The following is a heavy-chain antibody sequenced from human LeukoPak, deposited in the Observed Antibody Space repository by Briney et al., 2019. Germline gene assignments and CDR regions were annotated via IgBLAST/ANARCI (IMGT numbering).Heavy chain of an antibody. J-gene: IGHJ4*02. V-gene: IGHV3-15*01. CDR3: AWHYFDY. Sequence: PGGSLRLSCAASGFTFSTHDVNWVRQAPGKGLEWVGRIKTKTDGGTIEYAAPVTGRFTISRDDSKNTLYLQMNSLKTEDTAVYYCAWHYFDYWGQGTLVTVSS. CDR2: IKTKTDGGTI. D-gene: IGHD5-24*01. CDR1: GFTFSTHD.